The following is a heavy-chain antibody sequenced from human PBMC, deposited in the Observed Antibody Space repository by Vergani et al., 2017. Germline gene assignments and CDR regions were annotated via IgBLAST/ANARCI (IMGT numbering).Heavy chain of an antibody. V-gene: IGHV3-15*01. J-gene: IGHJ3*02. CDR2: IKNKKDGGKT. D-gene: IGHD3-10*01. CDR3: VRDQVTMLRGSDALDI. CDR1: GFPFSDAW. Sequence: ELQVVESGGGLVKPGESLRLSCAASGFPFSDAWMTWVRQVPGKGLEWVGLIKNKKDGGKTDYAASVKDRFTISRDDSKSIAYLQMNNLQTEDTAMYYCVRDQVTMLRGSDALDIWGQGTMVTVSS.